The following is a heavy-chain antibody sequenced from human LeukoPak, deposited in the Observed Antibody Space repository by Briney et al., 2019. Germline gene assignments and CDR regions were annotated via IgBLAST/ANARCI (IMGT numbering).Heavy chain of an antibody. CDR3: ARGGSGFSGALFDY. D-gene: IGHD6-19*01. Sequence: PGGSLRLSCAASGFTFSSYAMHWVRQAPGKGLEWVAVISYDGSNKYYADSVKGRFTISRDNSKNTLYLQMNSLRAEDTAVYYCARGGSGFSGALFDYWGQGTLVTVSS. J-gene: IGHJ4*02. CDR2: ISYDGSNK. V-gene: IGHV3-30*04. CDR1: GFTFSSYA.